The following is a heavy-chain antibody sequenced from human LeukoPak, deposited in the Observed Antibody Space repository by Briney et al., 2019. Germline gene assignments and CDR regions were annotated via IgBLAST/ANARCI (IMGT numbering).Heavy chain of an antibody. Sequence: SETLSLTCTVSGGSISSSSYYWGWIRQPPGKGLEWIGSIYYSGSTYYNPSLKSRVTMSVDTSKNQFSLKLSSVTAADTAVYYCARDRESDYDFWSGFTHNWFDPWGQGTLVTVSS. CDR3: ARDRESDYDFWSGFTHNWFDP. J-gene: IGHJ5*02. V-gene: IGHV4-39*07. CDR2: IYYSGST. CDR1: GGSISSSSYY. D-gene: IGHD3-3*01.